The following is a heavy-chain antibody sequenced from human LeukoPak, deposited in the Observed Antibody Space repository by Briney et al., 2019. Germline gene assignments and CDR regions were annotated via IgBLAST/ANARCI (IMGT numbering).Heavy chain of an antibody. CDR3: AREQIWFRDFDY. CDR1: GFSSSSDW. D-gene: IGHD3-10*01. J-gene: IGHJ4*02. CDR2: IKQDGGET. Sequence: GGSLRLSCAASGFSSSSDWMSSVRHAPGKGRGWVSNIKQDGGETYSVESVRSGFTLSRDNAKNSLYMQMNSLRAEDTAVYYCAREQIWFRDFDYWGQGTLVTVSS. V-gene: IGHV3-7*01.